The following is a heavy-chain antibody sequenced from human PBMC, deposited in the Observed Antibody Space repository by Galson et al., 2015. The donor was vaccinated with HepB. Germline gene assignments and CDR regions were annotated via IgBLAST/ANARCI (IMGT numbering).Heavy chain of an antibody. CDR1: GFTFSNAW. V-gene: IGHV3-15*01. J-gene: IGHJ6*02. CDR3: STGGKGRAMDV. CDR2: VRSKSDGGTI. Sequence: SLRLSCAASGFTFSNAWMSWVRQAPGKGLEWVGRVRSKSDGGTIDYAAPVRGRFTISRDVSKDTLYLQMNSLEIGDTAVYYCSTGGKGRAMDVWGQGTTVTVSS.